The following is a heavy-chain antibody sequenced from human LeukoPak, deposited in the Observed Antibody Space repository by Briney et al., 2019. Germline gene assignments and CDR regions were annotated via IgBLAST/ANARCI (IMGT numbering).Heavy chain of an antibody. D-gene: IGHD3-22*01. CDR3: ARVRVVVGYYYYYGMEV. CDR1: GFTFSSYS. CDR2: ISSSSSYI. V-gene: IGHV3-21*01. J-gene: IGHJ6*04. Sequence: GGSLRLSCAASGFTFSSYSMNWVRQAPGKGLEWVSSISSSSSYIYYADSVKGRFIISRDNAKNSLYLQMNSLRAEDTAVYYCARVRVVVGYYYYYGMEVWGEGTTVTVFS.